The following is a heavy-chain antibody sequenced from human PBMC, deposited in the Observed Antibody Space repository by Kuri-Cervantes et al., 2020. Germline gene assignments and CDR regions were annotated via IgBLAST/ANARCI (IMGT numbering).Heavy chain of an antibody. Sequence: GESLKISCAASGFTFSSYSMNWVRQAPGKELEWVSSISSSSSYIYYADSVKGRFTISRDNAKNSLYLQMNSLRAEDTAVYYCARESWTIFGVVTKGYYFDYWGQGTLVTVSS. CDR3: ARESWTIFGVVTKGYYFDY. CDR1: GFTFSSYS. V-gene: IGHV3-21*01. J-gene: IGHJ4*02. CDR2: ISSSSSYI. D-gene: IGHD3-3*01.